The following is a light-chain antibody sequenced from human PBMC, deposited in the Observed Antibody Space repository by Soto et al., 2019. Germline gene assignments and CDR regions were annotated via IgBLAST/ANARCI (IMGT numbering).Light chain of an antibody. V-gene: IGKV3-20*01. Sequence: EIVLTQSPGTLSVSPGERATLSCRASQSVSSSFLGCYQQRPGPPTSLLNDGSSSSATGMPDRFSGSGSGTFSTPTINMLEPEAVADYYCQHYGCSPGTFGRGTKVEIK. CDR3: QHYGCSPGT. CDR1: QSVSSSF. J-gene: IGKJ1*01. CDR2: GSS.